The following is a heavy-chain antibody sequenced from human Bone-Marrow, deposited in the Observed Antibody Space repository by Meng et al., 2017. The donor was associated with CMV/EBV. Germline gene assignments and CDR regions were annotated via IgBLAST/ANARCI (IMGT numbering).Heavy chain of an antibody. CDR2: MNPNRGNT. D-gene: IGHD4-17*01. J-gene: IGHJ4*02. CDR3: ARGETVTIDY. CDR1: GYTFSYYD. V-gene: IGHV1-8*01. Sequence: ASVKVSCKASGYTFSYYDIIWVRQASGQGLEWVGWMNPNRGNTAYAQKVQGRVTMTRDTSTSIAYMELSSLRSGDTAVYYCARGETVTIDYWGQGTLVTVSS.